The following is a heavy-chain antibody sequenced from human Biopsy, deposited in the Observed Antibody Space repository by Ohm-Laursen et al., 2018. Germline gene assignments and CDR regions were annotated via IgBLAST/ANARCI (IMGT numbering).Heavy chain of an antibody. CDR2: INCKTGAT. V-gene: IGHV1-2*02. Sequence: GASVKVSCKASSYTFTDYNIHWTRQAPGQGLEWLGYINCKTGATNYAQKFQGTVTMTRDTSISTAYLALGSLRSADTAIYYCARDPLNGHKHFDYWSQGSLVTVSS. CDR3: ARDPLNGHKHFDY. CDR1: SYTFTDYN. D-gene: IGHD2-8*01. J-gene: IGHJ4*02.